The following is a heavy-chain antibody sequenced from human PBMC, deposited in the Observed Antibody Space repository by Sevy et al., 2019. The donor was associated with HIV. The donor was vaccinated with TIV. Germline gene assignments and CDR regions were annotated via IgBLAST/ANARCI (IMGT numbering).Heavy chain of an antibody. D-gene: IGHD3-16*01. CDR2: IKGDGSDK. V-gene: IGHV3-7*01. CDR1: GFTFSANW. CDR3: AHETFGRFES. Sequence: GGSLRLSCAASGFTFSANWMNWVRQAPGKGLEWVANIKGDGSDKHYGDSVEGRFTISRDNAKNLLYLQMTSLRVEDTAVYYCAHETFGRFESWGQGTLVTVSS. J-gene: IGHJ4*02.